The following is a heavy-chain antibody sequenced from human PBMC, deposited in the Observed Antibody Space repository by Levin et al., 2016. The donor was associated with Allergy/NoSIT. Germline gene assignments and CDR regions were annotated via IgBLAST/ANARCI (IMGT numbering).Heavy chain of an antibody. Sequence: SETLSPTCAVSGGSISSGGYSWSWIRQPPGKGLEWIGYIYYSGSTYYNPSLKSRVTISVDTSKNQFSLKLTSVTAADTAMYYCARRYFDSPNYFDPWGQGTLVTVSS. CDR2: IYYSGST. V-gene: IGHV4-30-2*05. CDR3: ARRYFDSPNYFDP. J-gene: IGHJ5*02. D-gene: IGHD3-9*01. CDR1: GGSISSGGYS.